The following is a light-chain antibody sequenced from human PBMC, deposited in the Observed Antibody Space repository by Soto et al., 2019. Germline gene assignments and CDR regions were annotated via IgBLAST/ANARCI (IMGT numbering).Light chain of an antibody. Sequence: QSVLTQPPSVSAAPGQKGTISCSGSSSNIGNNYVSWYPQLQGTAPKLLIYENNKRPPGIPDRFSGSKSGTSATLGITGLQTGDEADDYCGTWDSSLRAGGVFGGGTKLTVL. V-gene: IGLV1-51*02. CDR2: ENN. CDR3: GTWDSSLRAGGV. J-gene: IGLJ2*01. CDR1: SSNIGNNY.